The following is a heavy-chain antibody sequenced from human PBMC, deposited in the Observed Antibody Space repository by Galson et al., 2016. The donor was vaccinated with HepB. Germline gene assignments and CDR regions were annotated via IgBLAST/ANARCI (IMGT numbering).Heavy chain of an antibody. CDR3: ARSKEVTAKPFDN. J-gene: IGHJ4*02. Sequence: SETLSLTCSVSGGSVSSGTYYWSWIRQPPGKGLEWIAYINYSGSTNYNPSLKSRVTISVDTSKTQFSLKVSSVTAADTAVYYCARSKEVTAKPFDNWGQGTLVTVSS. D-gene: IGHD2-15*01. V-gene: IGHV4-61*01. CDR1: GGSVSSGTYY. CDR2: INYSGST.